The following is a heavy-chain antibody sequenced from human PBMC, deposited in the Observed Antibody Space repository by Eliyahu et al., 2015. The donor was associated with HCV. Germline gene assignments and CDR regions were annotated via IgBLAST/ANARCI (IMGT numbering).Heavy chain of an antibody. CDR1: GFPFSVYW. D-gene: IGHD3-9*01. V-gene: IGHV3-7*01. Sequence: EVQLVESGGGLVQPGGSLRLSCVTSGFPFSVYWMSWVRQTPGKGLEWVANIQQDGNYRYYVDSLKARFTVSRDNANSSLFLQMDSLRVEDTAVYYCATSVSGYFNYWGRGTLVTVSS. CDR3: ATSVSGYFNY. J-gene: IGHJ4*02. CDR2: IQQDGNYR.